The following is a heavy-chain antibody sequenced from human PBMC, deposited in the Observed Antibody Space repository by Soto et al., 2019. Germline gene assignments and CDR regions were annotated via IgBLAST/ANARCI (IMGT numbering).Heavy chain of an antibody. CDR1: GYNFISYG. D-gene: IGHD2-8*01. Sequence: QVQLVQSGTEVKKPGASVKVSCKASGYNFISYGISWIRQAPGQGLEWMGWINAYNGNTNYAQNLQGRVTMTTDTSTGTAYMELRSLRSDDTAIYYCAKTMLKGGWFDPWGQGTLVTVSS. CDR3: AKTMLKGGWFDP. CDR2: INAYNGNT. V-gene: IGHV1-18*01. J-gene: IGHJ5*02.